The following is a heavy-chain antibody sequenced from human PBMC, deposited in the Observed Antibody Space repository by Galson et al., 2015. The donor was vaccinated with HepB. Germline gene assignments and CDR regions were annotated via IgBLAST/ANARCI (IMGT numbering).Heavy chain of an antibody. CDR1: GYIFSGYY. CDR3: ARVHRNSYFYGMDV. CDR2: INPNTGGT. Sequence: SVKVSCKASGYIFSGYYMYWVRQAPGQGLEWMGRINPNTGGTNYAQKFQGRVTMTRDTSIRTAYMELSRLRSDDTAVYYCARVHRNSYFYGMDVWGQGTTVTVSS. J-gene: IGHJ6*02. V-gene: IGHV1-2*06.